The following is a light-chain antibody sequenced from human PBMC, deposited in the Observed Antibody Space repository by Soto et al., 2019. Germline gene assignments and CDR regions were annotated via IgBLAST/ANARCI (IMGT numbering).Light chain of an antibody. CDR1: QSISSN. CDR2: DAS. Sequence: DIQMTQSPSSLSASVVDRVTITCLASQSISSNLNWYQQKPGKAPKLLIYDASSLESGVPSSFSGSGSGTEFTLTISSLQPDDFATYYCQQYNSYSRTFGQGTKVDIK. J-gene: IGKJ1*01. CDR3: QQYNSYSRT. V-gene: IGKV1-5*01.